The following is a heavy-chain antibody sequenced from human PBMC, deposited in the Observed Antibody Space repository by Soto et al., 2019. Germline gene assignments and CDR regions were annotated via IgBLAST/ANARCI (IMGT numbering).Heavy chain of an antibody. CDR2: IFSTGNG. CDR3: ARDYYESSGYSPLDY. D-gene: IGHD3-22*01. J-gene: IGHJ4*02. CDR1: GGSINNYY. Sequence: SETLSLTCTVSGGSINNYYWSWIRQPPGKGLEWIGYIFSTGNGNYNPSLKSRATMSVDTSRNQFSLKLSSVTAADTAVYYCARDYYESSGYSPLDYWGRGTLVTVSS. V-gene: IGHV4-59*01.